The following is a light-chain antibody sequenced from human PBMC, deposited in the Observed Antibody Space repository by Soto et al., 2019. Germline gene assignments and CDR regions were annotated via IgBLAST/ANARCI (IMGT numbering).Light chain of an antibody. Sequence: QSVLTQPASVSGSPGQSITISCTGTSSDVGGYNYVSWYQQHPGKAPKLMIYEVSNRPSGVSNRFSGSKSGNTASLTISGLQAEDEADYYCSSLTSSSTRVFGGGTKLTVL. CDR3: SSLTSSSTRV. CDR1: SSDVGGYNY. J-gene: IGLJ3*02. V-gene: IGLV2-14*01. CDR2: EVS.